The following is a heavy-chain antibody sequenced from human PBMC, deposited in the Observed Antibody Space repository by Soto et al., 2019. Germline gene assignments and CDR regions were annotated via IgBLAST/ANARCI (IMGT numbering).Heavy chain of an antibody. J-gene: IGHJ6*02. CDR3: SRASTVTHDPYYYYYGIDV. CDR2: IIPIFCTA. CDR1: GVTFSSYA. Sequence: QVQLVQSGAEVKKPGSSVKVSCKASGVTFSSYAISWVRQAPGQGLEWMGGIIPIFCTANYAQKFQGRVTITADESTSTASMELSSLRSEDTAVYYCSRASTVTHDPYYYYYGIDVWGQGTTVTVSS. D-gene: IGHD4-4*01. V-gene: IGHV1-69*01.